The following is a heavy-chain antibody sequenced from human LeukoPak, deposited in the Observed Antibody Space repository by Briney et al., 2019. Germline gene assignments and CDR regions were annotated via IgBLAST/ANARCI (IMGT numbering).Heavy chain of an antibody. D-gene: IGHD5-24*01. CDR1: GFTVSSNY. CDR3: AREGRDAYNYAFDT. V-gene: IGHV3-53*01. J-gene: IGHJ3*02. Sequence: GGSLRLSCAASGFTVSSNYMSWVRQAPGKGLEWVSLIYSGGSTYYADSVKGRFTLSRDNSKNTLSLQMNSLRAEDTAVYYCAREGRDAYNYAFDTWGQGTMVTVSS. CDR2: IYSGGST.